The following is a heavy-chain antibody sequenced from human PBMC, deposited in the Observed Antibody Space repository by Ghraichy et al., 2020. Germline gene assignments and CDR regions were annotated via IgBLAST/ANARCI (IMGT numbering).Heavy chain of an antibody. CDR3: ARGGVIPGARFQY. D-gene: IGHD2-2*01. Sequence: GGSLRLSCAASGFTFSSYWMSWVRQAPGKGLEWVANIKEDGNEIYYVDSVKGRFSISRDNAQNSLYLQMNSLRAEDTAVYYCARGGVIPGARFQYWGQGTLVTVSS. J-gene: IGHJ1*01. V-gene: IGHV3-7*01. CDR2: IKEDGNEI. CDR1: GFTFSSYW.